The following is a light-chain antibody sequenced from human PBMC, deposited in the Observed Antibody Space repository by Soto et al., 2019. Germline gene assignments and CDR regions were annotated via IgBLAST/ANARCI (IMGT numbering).Light chain of an antibody. CDR1: QNINNY. CDR3: LQDYNYPVT. J-gene: IGKJ1*01. V-gene: IGKV1-6*01. Sequence: AIQMTQSPSSLSASVGDRVTITCPASQNINNYLNRYQQKPGKAPKLLIYAASSLQSGVPSRFSGNGSGTYFTLTISSLQPEDFASYYCLQDYNYPVTFGQGTKVDIK. CDR2: AAS.